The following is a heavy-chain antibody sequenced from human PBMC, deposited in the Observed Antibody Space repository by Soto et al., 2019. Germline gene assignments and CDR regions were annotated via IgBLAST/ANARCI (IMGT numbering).Heavy chain of an antibody. CDR3: AGGTTQIDY. Sequence: PAKASCKAPGYTITSKGLSWACQDTGQGLEWMGWITPNSGNTSYAQKFQGRVTMTRNTSIGTAYMELSSLRSEDTAVYYCAGGTTQIDYWGQGTLVTVSS. V-gene: IGHV1-8*01. J-gene: IGHJ4*02. CDR2: ITPNSGNT. CDR1: GYTITSKG. D-gene: IGHD1-1*01.